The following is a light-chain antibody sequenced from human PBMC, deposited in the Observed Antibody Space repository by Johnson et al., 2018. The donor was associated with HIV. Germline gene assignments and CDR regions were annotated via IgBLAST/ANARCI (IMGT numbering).Light chain of an antibody. V-gene: IGLV1-51*01. CDR3: GTWDSSLSAGV. Sequence: VLTQSPSVSAAPGQKVTISCSGSTSNIGNNYVSWYQHLPGTAPKLLIYDTIKRHSGIPDRFSGSKSGTSATLGITGLQTGDEADYYCGTWDSSLSAGVFGTGTKVTVL. CDR1: TSNIGNNY. J-gene: IGLJ1*01. CDR2: DTI.